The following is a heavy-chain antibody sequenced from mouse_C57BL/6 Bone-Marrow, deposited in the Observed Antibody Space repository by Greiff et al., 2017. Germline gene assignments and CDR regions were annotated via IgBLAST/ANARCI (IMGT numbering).Heavy chain of an antibody. CDR1: GFTFSSYA. V-gene: IGHV5-4*01. CDR3: ARDGGDAMDY. J-gene: IGHJ4*01. Sequence: EVKLVESGGGLVKPGGSLKLSCAASGFTFSSYAMSWVRQTPEKRLEWVATISDVGSYTYYPDNVKGRFTISRDNAKNNLYLQMSHLKSEDTAMYYCARDGGDAMDYWGQGTSVTVSS. CDR2: ISDVGSYT.